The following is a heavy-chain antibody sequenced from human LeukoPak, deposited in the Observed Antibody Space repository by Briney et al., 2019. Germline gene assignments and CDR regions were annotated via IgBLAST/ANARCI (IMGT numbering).Heavy chain of an antibody. V-gene: IGHV3-9*01. Sequence: PGRSLRLSCAASGFTFDDYAMHWVRQAPGKGLEWVSGISWNSGYIGYADSVKGRFTISRDNAKNSLYLQMNSLRAEDTAVYYCARDSSRVTMVRGVISYWGQGTLVTVSS. CDR1: GFTFDDYA. CDR2: ISWNSGYI. J-gene: IGHJ4*02. CDR3: ARDSSRVTMVRGVISY. D-gene: IGHD3-10*01.